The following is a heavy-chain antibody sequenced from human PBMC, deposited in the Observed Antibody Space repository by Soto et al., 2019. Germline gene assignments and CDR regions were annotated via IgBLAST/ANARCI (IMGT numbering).Heavy chain of an antibody. Sequence: GGALRLSGAASGFTVSNYGMHWVRQAPGKGLEWVAIRWHDGNNKYYADSVRGRFIISRDNSKNRLYLQMNSLRAEDTAVYYCASDLVCTSDSYGLDVWDQGTPVTASS. CDR3: ASDLVCTSDSYGLDV. CDR1: GFTVSNYG. V-gene: IGHV3-33*01. CDR2: RWHDGNNK. J-gene: IGHJ6*02. D-gene: IGHD6-6*01.